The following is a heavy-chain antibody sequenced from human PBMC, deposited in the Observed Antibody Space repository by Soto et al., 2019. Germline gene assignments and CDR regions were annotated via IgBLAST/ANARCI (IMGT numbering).Heavy chain of an antibody. CDR3: AKEGLWFGELFGGMDL. J-gene: IGHJ6*02. Sequence: HPGGSLRLSCAASGFTFSSYAMSWVRQAPGKGLEWVSAISGSGGSTYYADSVKGRFTISRDNSKNTLYLQMNSLRAEDTAVYYCAKEGLWFGELFGGMDLWGQGTTVTVSS. D-gene: IGHD3-10*01. V-gene: IGHV3-23*01. CDR2: ISGSGGST. CDR1: GFTFSSYA.